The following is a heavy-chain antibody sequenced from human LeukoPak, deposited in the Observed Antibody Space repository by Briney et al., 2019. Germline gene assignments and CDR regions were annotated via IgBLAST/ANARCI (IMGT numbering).Heavy chain of an antibody. CDR2: ISGSGGST. CDR1: GFTFSSYA. Sequence: GGSLRLSCAASGFTFSSYAMSWVRQAPGKGLEWVSAISGSGGSTYYAGSVKGRFTISRDNSKNTLYLQTNSLRAEDTAVYYCAKQAVDWLLFDYWGQGTLVTVSS. V-gene: IGHV3-23*01. D-gene: IGHD3-9*01. J-gene: IGHJ4*02. CDR3: AKQAVDWLLFDY.